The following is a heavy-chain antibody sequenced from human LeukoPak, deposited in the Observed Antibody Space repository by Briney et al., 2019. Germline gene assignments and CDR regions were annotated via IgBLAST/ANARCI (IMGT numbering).Heavy chain of an antibody. V-gene: IGHV4-34*01. J-gene: IGHJ6*04. CDR1: GGSFTGYY. CDR2: INHSGDT. D-gene: IGHD6-13*01. CDR3: SRGRKGSSSWYGMDV. Sequence: SETLSLTCDVNGGSFTGYYWSWIRQPPGKGLEWIGEINHSGDTYYNPSLKSRLTMSEDTSKNQLSLILTSVTAADTAVYYCSRGRKGSSSWYGMDVWGNGTTVIVSS.